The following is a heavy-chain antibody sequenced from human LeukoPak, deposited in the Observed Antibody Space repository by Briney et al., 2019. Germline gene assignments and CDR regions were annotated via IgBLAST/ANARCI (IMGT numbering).Heavy chain of an antibody. Sequence: SETLSLTCTVSGGSISSYYWSWIRQPPGKGLEWIGYIYYSGSTNYNPSLKSRVTISVDTSKNQFSLKLSSVTAADTAVYYCASVLTVRGNFYFDYWGQGTLVTVSS. D-gene: IGHD4-23*01. CDR3: ASVLTVRGNFYFDY. CDR2: IYYSGST. V-gene: IGHV4-59*01. CDR1: GGSISSYY. J-gene: IGHJ4*02.